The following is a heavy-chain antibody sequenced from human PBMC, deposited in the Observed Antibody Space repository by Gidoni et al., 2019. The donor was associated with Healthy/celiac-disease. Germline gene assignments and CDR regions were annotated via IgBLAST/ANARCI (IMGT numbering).Heavy chain of an antibody. CDR2: IIPIFGTA. CDR3: ARDLSYQYQLPRRGDNYYGMDV. V-gene: IGHV1-69*01. CDR1: GGTFSSYA. D-gene: IGHD2-2*01. Sequence: QVQLVQSGAEVKKPGSSVKVSCKASGGTFSSYALSWVRQAPGQGLEWMGGIIPIFGTANYAQKFQGRVTITADESTSTAYMELSSLRSEDTAVYYCARDLSYQYQLPRRGDNYYGMDVWGQGTTVTVSS. J-gene: IGHJ6*02.